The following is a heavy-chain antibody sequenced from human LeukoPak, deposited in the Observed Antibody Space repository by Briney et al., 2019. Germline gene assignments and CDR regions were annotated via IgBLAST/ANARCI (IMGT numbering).Heavy chain of an antibody. CDR3: TKDALISYRGAWSQSDY. CDR2: ISISGGST. V-gene: IGHV3-23*01. D-gene: IGHD2-2*01. Sequence: PGGSLRLSCAASGFTFSNYAMSWVRQAPGKGLEWVSAISISGGSTYYADSVKGRFTISRDNSKNTLYLQMNRLRAEDTAIYYCTKDALISYRGAWSQSDYWGQGTLVTVSS. J-gene: IGHJ4*02. CDR1: GFTFSNYA.